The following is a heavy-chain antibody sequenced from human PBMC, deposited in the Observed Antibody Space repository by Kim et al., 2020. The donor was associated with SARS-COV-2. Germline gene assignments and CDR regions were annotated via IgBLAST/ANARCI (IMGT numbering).Heavy chain of an antibody. Sequence: GGSLRLSCAISGFTFSSYGMSWVRQAPGKGLEWVSAISGSGGNTYYTDSVKGRFSISRDNSKNTLYLQMSSLRAEDTAIYFCAKSQFTGLFYYYAIYVW. V-gene: IGHV3-23*01. D-gene: IGHD2-8*02. CDR2: ISGSGGNT. CDR1: GFTFSSYG. J-gene: IGHJ6*01. CDR3: AKSQFTGLFYYYAIYV.